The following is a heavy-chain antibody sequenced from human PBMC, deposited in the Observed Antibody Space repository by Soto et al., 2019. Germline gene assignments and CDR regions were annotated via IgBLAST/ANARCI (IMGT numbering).Heavy chain of an antibody. CDR2: IIPIFGTA. Sequence: QVQLVQSGAEVKKPGSSVKVSCKASGGTFSSYAISWVRQAPGQGLEWMGGIIPIFGTANYAQKFQGRVTITADESTSTAYMELSSLRSEDTAVYYCAREGRSNYVQYDAFDIWGQGTMVTVSS. V-gene: IGHV1-69*01. J-gene: IGHJ3*02. D-gene: IGHD4-4*01. CDR1: GGTFSSYA. CDR3: AREGRSNYVQYDAFDI.